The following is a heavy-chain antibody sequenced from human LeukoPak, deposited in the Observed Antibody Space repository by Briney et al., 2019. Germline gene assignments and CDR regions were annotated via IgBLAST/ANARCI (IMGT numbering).Heavy chain of an antibody. CDR3: LYDYGGPGRYMDV. Sequence: GASVKVSCKASGGTFSSYAISWVRQAPGQGLEWMGGIIPIFGTANYAQKFQGRVTITTDESTSTAYMELSSLRSEDTAVYYCLYDYGGPGRYMDVWGKGTTVTVSS. D-gene: IGHD4-23*01. J-gene: IGHJ6*03. V-gene: IGHV1-69*05. CDR1: GGTFSSYA. CDR2: IIPIFGTA.